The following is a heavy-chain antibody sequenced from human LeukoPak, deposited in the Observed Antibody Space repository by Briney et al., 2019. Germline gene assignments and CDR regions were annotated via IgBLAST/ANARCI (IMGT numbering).Heavy chain of an antibody. D-gene: IGHD3-16*02. CDR1: GFTFSSYW. Sequence: GGSLRLSCVASGFTFSSYWMSWVRQAPGKGLEWVANIKQDGSEKYYVDSVKGRFTISRDSTKNSLYLQMNSLRAEDTAVYYCARDLGVIVHPSDYWGQGTLVTVSS. CDR3: ARDLGVIVHPSDY. V-gene: IGHV3-7*01. J-gene: IGHJ4*02. CDR2: IKQDGSEK.